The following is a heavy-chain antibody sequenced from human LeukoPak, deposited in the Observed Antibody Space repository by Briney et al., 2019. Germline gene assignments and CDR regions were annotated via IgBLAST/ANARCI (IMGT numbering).Heavy chain of an antibody. V-gene: IGHV3-23*01. Sequence: GGSLRLSCTTSKFNLNNYGMSWVRQAPGKGPEWVSSISGSGGSTQYAASVQGRFTISRDNSKNTLYLQMNSLRAEDTAVYYCAKDPNGDYIGTFDIWGQGTMVTVSS. CDR3: AKDPNGDYIGTFDI. CDR1: KFNLNNYG. CDR2: ISGSGGST. J-gene: IGHJ3*02. D-gene: IGHD4-17*01.